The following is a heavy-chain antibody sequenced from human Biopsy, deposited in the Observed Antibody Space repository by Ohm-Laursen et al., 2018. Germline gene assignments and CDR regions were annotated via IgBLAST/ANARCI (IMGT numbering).Heavy chain of an antibody. Sequence: SLRLSCAASRFTFSTYGMHWVRQAPGKGLQWVAVMWSDGINKNYADSVKGRFTVSRDNSNNVLYLQMSSLRDEDSAVYYRARDDDTTGHYMILNHWGQGTLVTVSS. CDR2: MWSDGINK. CDR1: RFTFSTYG. J-gene: IGHJ5*02. CDR3: ARDDDTTGHYMILNH. D-gene: IGHD3-9*01. V-gene: IGHV3-33*08.